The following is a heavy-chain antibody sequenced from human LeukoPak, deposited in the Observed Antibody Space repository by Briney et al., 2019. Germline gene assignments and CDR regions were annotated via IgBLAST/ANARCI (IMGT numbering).Heavy chain of an antibody. J-gene: IGHJ3*02. V-gene: IGHV4-34*01. Sequence: SETLSLTCAVYGGSFSGYYWSWIRQPPGKGLEWIGEINHSGSTNYNPSLKSRVTISVDTSKNQFSLKLSSVTAEDTAVYYCARKVSGSYGENAFDIWGQGTMVTVSS. CDR3: ARKVSGSYGENAFDI. D-gene: IGHD1-26*01. CDR1: GGSFSGYY. CDR2: INHSGST.